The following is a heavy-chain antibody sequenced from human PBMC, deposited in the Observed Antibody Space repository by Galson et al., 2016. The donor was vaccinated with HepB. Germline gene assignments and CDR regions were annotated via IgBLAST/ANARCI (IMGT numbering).Heavy chain of an antibody. CDR1: GGTFNSYT. D-gene: IGHD3-9*01. CDR2: VLPIFGSA. J-gene: IGHJ3*02. Sequence: SVKVSCKASGGTFNSYTIGWVRQAPGQGLEWMGGVLPIFGSANYAQKFQGRVTTTVDESTRTAYMELSGLTSEDTAVYYCARAPPDLRYFDWLLAFDIWGQGTMVTVSS. CDR3: ARAPPDLRYFDWLLAFDI. V-gene: IGHV1-69*13.